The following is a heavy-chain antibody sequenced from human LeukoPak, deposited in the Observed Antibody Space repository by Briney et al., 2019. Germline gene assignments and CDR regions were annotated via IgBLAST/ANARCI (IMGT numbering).Heavy chain of an antibody. Sequence: PSQTLSLTCAVSGGSISSGGYSWTWIRQPPGKELEWIGFIYYSGSTNYSPSLKSRVTISVDTSKNQFSLKLSSVTAADTAVYYCARGESGNHAGFFDIWGQGTMVTVSS. V-gene: IGHV4-61*08. CDR3: ARGESGNHAGFFDI. CDR2: IYYSGST. J-gene: IGHJ3*02. CDR1: GGSISSGGYS. D-gene: IGHD1-14*01.